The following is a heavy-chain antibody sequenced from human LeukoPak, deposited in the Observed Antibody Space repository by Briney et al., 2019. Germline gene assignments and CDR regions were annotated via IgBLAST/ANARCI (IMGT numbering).Heavy chain of an antibody. Sequence: PGGSLRLSCAASGFTFSSYAMSWVRQVPGKGLEWVSAISGSGGSTYYADSVKGRFTISRDNSKNTLYLQMNSLRAEDTAVYYCAKGMYYDILTGYCGFDYWGQGTLVTVSS. J-gene: IGHJ4*02. CDR1: GFTFSSYA. D-gene: IGHD3-9*01. V-gene: IGHV3-23*01. CDR2: ISGSGGST. CDR3: AKGMYYDILTGYCGFDY.